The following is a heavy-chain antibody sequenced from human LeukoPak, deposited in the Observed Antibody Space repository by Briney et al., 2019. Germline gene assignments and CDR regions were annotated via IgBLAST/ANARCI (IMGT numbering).Heavy chain of an antibody. CDR1: GFTFSHYW. J-gene: IGHJ4*02. D-gene: IGHD3-22*01. CDR3: ARSRSGYYEDY. Sequence: PGGSLRLSCAPSGFTFSHYWMSWVRQAPGKGLEWVAHIKEDGSEKYYVDSVKGRFTISRDNAKNSLSLQVNSLRAEDTAVYYCARSRSGYYEDYWGQGTLVTVSS. CDR2: IKEDGSEK. V-gene: IGHV3-7*01.